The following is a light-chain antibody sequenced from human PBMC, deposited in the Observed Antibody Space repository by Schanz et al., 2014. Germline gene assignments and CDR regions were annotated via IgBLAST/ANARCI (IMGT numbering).Light chain of an antibody. CDR2: QVS. J-gene: IGLJ1*01. CDR1: SSDVGAYNC. V-gene: IGLV2-8*01. CDR3: SSYAGSNTFDV. Sequence: QSALTQPPSASGSPGQSVTISCTGTSSDVGAYNCVSWYQQHPGKAPKLIIYQVSKRPSGVPDRFSGSKSGNTASLTVSGLQAEDEADYYCSSYAGSNTFDVFGTGTKVTVL.